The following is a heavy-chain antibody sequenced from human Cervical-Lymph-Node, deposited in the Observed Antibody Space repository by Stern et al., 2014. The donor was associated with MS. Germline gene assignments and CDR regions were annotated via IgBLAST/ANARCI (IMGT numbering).Heavy chain of an antibody. Sequence: EVQLVQSGAEVKKPGESLKISCKGSGYSFTANWIAWVRQMPGKALEWMGIFYPVHSAPRYSPSFQGQVTISAAKSISTAYLQWSSLKASDTAMYYCARDYGDYAFDYWGQGTLVTVSS. D-gene: IGHD4-17*01. J-gene: IGHJ4*02. CDR3: ARDYGDYAFDY. V-gene: IGHV5-51*01. CDR2: FYPVHSAP. CDR1: GYSFTANW.